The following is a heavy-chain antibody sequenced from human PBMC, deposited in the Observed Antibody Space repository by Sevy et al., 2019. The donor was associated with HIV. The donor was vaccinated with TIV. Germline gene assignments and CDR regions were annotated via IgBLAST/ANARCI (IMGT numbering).Heavy chain of an antibody. J-gene: IGHJ3*02. CDR3: AREIVGGPFDI. CDR2: IVGSSRTI. D-gene: IGHD1-26*01. V-gene: IGHV3-48*01. CDR1: GFTFSIYT. Sequence: GGSLRLSCAASGFTFSIYTMSWVRQAPGKGLECVSYIVGSSRTIYYADSVKGRFTISRDNAKNSLYLQINSLRAEDTAVYYCAREIVGGPFDIWGQGTMVTVSS.